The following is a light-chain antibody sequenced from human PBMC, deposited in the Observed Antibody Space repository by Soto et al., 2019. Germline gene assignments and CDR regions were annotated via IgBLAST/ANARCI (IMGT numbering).Light chain of an antibody. J-gene: IGKJ2*01. CDR1: QSLNSNF. CDR2: GAS. CDR3: QEYGSSPPRYT. V-gene: IGKV3-20*01. Sequence: EFVLTQSPGTLSLSPGERATLSCRASQSLNSNFFAWYQQRPGQAPRLLIYGASTRVTGVPDRFSGSGSGTDCTLTISRLEPEDFAVYYCQEYGSSPPRYTFGQGTKLEI.